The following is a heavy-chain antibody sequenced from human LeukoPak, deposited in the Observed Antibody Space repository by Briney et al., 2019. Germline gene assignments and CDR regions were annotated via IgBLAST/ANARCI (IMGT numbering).Heavy chain of an antibody. V-gene: IGHV1-2*02. CDR1: GYTFTGYY. CDR3: ARDRVAVAFYYYYMDV. CDR2: INPNSGGT. J-gene: IGHJ6*03. Sequence: ASVKVSCKASGYTFTGYYMHWVRQAPGQGLEWMGWINPNSGGTNYAQKFQGRVTMTRDTSISTAYMGLSRLRSDDTAVYYCARDRVAVAFYYYYMDVWGKGTTVTVSS. D-gene: IGHD6-19*01.